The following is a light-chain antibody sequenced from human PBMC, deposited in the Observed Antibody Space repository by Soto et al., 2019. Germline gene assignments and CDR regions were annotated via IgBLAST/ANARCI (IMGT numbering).Light chain of an antibody. V-gene: IGKV1-5*03. CDR3: QQYNTYS. J-gene: IGKJ2*01. CDR1: QSLNSW. CDR2: KTS. Sequence: DIQMTQSPSTLSASVGDRVSITCRASQSLNSWLAWYQQKPGKAPKLLIYKTSTLESGVPSRFSGSGSGTEFTLTISNLQADDFATYYCQQYNTYSFGQGTKLESK.